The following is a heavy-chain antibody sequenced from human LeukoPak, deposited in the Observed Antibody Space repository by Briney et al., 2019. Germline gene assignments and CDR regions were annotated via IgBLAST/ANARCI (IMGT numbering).Heavy chain of an antibody. CDR3: ARDRMTPSMGSVD. V-gene: IGHV4-61*02. CDR2: IYTSGST. CDR1: GGSISSGSYY. D-gene: IGHD4-23*01. J-gene: IGHJ4*02. Sequence: PSETLSLTCTVSGGSISSGSYYWSWIRQPAGKGLEWIGRIYTSGSTNYNPSLKSRVTISVDTSKNQFSLKLSSVTAADTAVYYCARDRMTPSMGSVDWGQGTLVTVSS.